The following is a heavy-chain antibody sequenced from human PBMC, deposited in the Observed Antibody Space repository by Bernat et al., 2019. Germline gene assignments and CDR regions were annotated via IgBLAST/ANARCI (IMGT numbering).Heavy chain of an antibody. Sequence: EVQLVESGGGLVQPGGSLRLSCAASGFTVSSNYMSWVRQAPGKGLEWVSVIYSGGSTYYADSVKGRFTISSDNSKNTLYLQMNSQRDEDTAVYYCARDRRVAATTLYTDYWGQGTLVTVSS. CDR2: IYSGGST. V-gene: IGHV3-66*01. CDR3: ARDRRVAATTLYTDY. CDR1: GFTVSSNY. D-gene: IGHD2-15*01. J-gene: IGHJ4*02.